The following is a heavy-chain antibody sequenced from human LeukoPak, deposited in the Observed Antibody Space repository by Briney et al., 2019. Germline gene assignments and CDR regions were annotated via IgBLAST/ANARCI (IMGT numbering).Heavy chain of an antibody. V-gene: IGHV4-4*02. CDR1: GFTFSNAW. J-gene: IGHJ5*02. CDR2: IHDDGRT. Sequence: GSLRLSCAASGFTFSNAWMSWVRQPPGKGLEWLANIHDDGRTAPNPSLRSRLTISQDRSKNQFTLKVSSVTAADTAFYYCAKVLTAAGLDLWGQGILVTASS. D-gene: IGHD6-25*01. CDR3: AKVLTAAGLDL.